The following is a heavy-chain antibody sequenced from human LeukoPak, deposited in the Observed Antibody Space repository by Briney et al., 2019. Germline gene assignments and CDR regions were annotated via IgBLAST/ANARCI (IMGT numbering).Heavy chain of an antibody. V-gene: IGHV1-18*04. CDR1: GYTFTGYY. CDR3: ARVPTVTTLNWFDP. J-gene: IGHJ5*02. Sequence: ASVKVSFKASGYTFTGYYMHWVRQAPGQGLEWMGWISAYNGNTNYAQKLQGRVTMTTDTSTSTAYMELRSLRSDDTAVYYCARVPTVTTLNWFDPWGQGTLVTVSS. D-gene: IGHD4-17*01. CDR2: ISAYNGNT.